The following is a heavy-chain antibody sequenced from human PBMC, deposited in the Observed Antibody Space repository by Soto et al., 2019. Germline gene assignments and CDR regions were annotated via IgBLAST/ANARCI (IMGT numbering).Heavy chain of an antibody. Sequence: QVQLQESGPGLVKPSDTLSLTCTVSGGSISGYYWSWIRQSPGKGLEYIGYIYYRGSTNYNPSLKSRVTMSVDTSRNQFSLKVNSVTAADTAVYYCARQQLLPFYYALDVWGQGTMVTVSS. V-gene: IGHV4-59*07. CDR2: IYYRGST. J-gene: IGHJ6*02. D-gene: IGHD6-13*01. CDR1: GGSISGYY. CDR3: ARQQLLPFYYALDV.